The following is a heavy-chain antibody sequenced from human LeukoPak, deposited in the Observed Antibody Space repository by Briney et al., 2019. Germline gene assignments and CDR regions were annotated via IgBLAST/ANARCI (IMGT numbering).Heavy chain of an antibody. CDR2: IYYSGST. V-gene: IGHV4-59*01. Sequence: KTSETLSLTCTVSGGSISGFYWSWIRQPPGKGLEWIGYIYYSGSTSYNPSLKSRVTISVDTSKNQFSLNLTSVTAAGTAVYYCARSGSTAFDYWGQGTLVTVSS. CDR3: ARSGSTAFDY. CDR1: GGSISGFY. D-gene: IGHD1-26*01. J-gene: IGHJ4*02.